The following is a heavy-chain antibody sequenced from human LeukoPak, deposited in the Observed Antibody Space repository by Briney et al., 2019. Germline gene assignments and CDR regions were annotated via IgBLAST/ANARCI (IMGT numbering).Heavy chain of an antibody. CDR3: ARGKDIDAGSYLAPLDH. CDR2: IISIFGTA. J-gene: IGHJ4*02. CDR1: GGTFSSYA. V-gene: IGHV1-69*13. Sequence: SVKVSCKASGGTFSSYAISWVRQAPGQGLEWMGGIISIFGTANYAQKFQGRVTITADESTSTAYMELSSLRSEDTAVYYCARGKDIDAGSYLAPLDHWGQGTLVTVSS. D-gene: IGHD1-26*01.